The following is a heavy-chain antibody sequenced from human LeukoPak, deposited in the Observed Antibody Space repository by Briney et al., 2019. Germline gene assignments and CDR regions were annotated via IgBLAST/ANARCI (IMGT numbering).Heavy chain of an antibody. CDR2: ISGSGGST. D-gene: IGHD3-22*01. CDR3: ARGGHSMIVAFDI. CDR1: GFTFSSYA. J-gene: IGHJ3*02. V-gene: IGHV3-23*01. Sequence: GGSLRLSCAASGFTFSSYAMSWVRQAPGKGLEWVSAISGSGGSTYYADSVKGRFTISRDISKNTLYLQMNSLRVEDTAVYYCARGGHSMIVAFDIWGQGTMVTVSS.